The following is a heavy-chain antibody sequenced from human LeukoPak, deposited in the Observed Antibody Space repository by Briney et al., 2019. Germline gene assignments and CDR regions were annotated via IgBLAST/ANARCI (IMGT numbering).Heavy chain of an antibody. CDR3: AKAMEAMIVPPYNYGMDV. D-gene: IGHD3-22*01. J-gene: IGHJ6*02. CDR1: GFPFSSYA. V-gene: IGHV3-23*01. CDR2: IRNSGGST. Sequence: GGSLRLSCAASGFPFSSYAMSWVRQAPGKGLEWVSGIRNSGGSTYYAGSVKGRFTISRDNSDDTLYLQMNSLRADDTAVYYCAKAMEAMIVPPYNYGMDVWGQGTTVTASS.